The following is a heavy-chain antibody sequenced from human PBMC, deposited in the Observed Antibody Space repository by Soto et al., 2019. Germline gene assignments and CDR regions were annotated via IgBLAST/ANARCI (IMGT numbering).Heavy chain of an antibody. CDR3: ARGRDYYDSSGANY. V-gene: IGHV1-69*13. CDR2: IIPIFGTA. J-gene: IGHJ4*02. CDR1: GGTFSSYA. Sequence: ASVKVSCKASGGTFSSYAISWVRQAPGQGLEWMGGIIPIFGTANYAQKFQGRVTITADESTSTAYMELSSLRSEDTAVYYCARGRDYYDSSGANYWGQGTLVTVSS. D-gene: IGHD3-22*01.